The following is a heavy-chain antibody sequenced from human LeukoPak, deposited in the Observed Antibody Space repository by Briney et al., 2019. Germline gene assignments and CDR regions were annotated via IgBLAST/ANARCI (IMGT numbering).Heavy chain of an antibody. Sequence: TGGSLRLSCSASGFTFSNAWMSWVRQAPGKGLEWVGRIKTKADGGTTDYAAPVKGRFTISRDYSKNTLYLQMNSLNTEDTAVYYCTTRKNGYYYGSGSYSYYFDYWGQGTLVTVSS. J-gene: IGHJ4*02. V-gene: IGHV3-15*01. CDR1: GFTFSNAW. D-gene: IGHD3-10*01. CDR3: TTRKNGYYYGSGSYSYYFDY. CDR2: IKTKADGGTT.